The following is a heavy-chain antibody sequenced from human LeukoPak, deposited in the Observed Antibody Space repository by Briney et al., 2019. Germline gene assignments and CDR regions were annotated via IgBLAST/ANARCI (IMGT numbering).Heavy chain of an antibody. D-gene: IGHD3-9*01. CDR1: GFTFNFYW. Sequence: GGSLRLSCAASGFTFNFYWMHWVRQAPGKGLLWVSRTNSDGSSTSYADSVKGRFTISRDNAKNTLYLQMNSLRAEDTAVYYCARDPFDILTDPYFDYWGQGTLVTVSS. CDR2: TNSDGSST. CDR3: ARDPFDILTDPYFDY. V-gene: IGHV3-74*01. J-gene: IGHJ4*02.